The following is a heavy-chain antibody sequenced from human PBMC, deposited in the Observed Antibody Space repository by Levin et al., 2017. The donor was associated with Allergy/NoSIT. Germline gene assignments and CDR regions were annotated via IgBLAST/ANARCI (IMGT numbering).Heavy chain of an antibody. J-gene: IGHJ4*02. Sequence: SQTLSLTCAVYGGSFSGYYWSWIRQPPGKGLEWIGEINHSGSTNYNPSLKSRVTISVDTSKNQFSLKLSSVTAADTAVYYCARGQSYIAVAAYYFDYWGQGTLVTVSS. V-gene: IGHV4-34*01. CDR3: ARGQSYIAVAAYYFDY. CDR2: INHSGST. CDR1: GGSFSGYY. D-gene: IGHD6-19*01.